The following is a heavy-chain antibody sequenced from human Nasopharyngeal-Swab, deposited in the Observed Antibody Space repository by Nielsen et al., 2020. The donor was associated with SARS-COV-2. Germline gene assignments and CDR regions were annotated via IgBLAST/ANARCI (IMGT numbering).Heavy chain of an antibody. D-gene: IGHD2-2*01. Sequence: ASVKVSCKASGFTFTNYYIHWVRQAPGQGLEWMAIINPSGGSPTYAQRFQGRVTMTWDTSTGTVYMEISSLRFDDTAVYYCARDPMMCRSTSCALDHWGQGTLVTVSS. CDR3: ARDPMMCRSTSCALDH. J-gene: IGHJ4*02. CDR1: GFTFTNYY. V-gene: IGHV1-46*01. CDR2: INPSGGSP.